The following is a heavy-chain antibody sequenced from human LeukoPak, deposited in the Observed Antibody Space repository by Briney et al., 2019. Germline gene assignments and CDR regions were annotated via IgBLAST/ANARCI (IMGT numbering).Heavy chain of an antibody. V-gene: IGHV4-34*01. D-gene: IGHD6-13*01. J-gene: IGHJ4*02. CDR1: GGSFSGYY. CDR3: ARGPGIAAAGRGKFYYFDY. CDR2: INHSGST. Sequence: PSETLSLTCAVYGGSFSGYYWSWIRQPPGKGLEWIGEINHSGSTNYNPSLKSRVTISVDTSKNQFSLKLSSVTAADTAVYYCARGPGIAAAGRGKFYYFDYWGQGTLVTVSS.